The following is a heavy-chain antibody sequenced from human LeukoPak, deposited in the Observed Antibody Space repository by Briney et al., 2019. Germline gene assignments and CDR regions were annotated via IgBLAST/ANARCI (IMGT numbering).Heavy chain of an antibody. CDR2: MSYDGFNK. Sequence: SGGSLRLSCAASGFTFSSYAMHWVRQSLGKGLEWVAVMSYDGFNKYYADSVKGRFTISRDNSKNTLYLQMNSLRAEDTAVYYCAKTKGYSYGYYFDYWGQGILVTVSS. CDR1: GFTFSSYA. CDR3: AKTKGYSYGYYFDY. V-gene: IGHV3-30*18. D-gene: IGHD5-18*01. J-gene: IGHJ4*02.